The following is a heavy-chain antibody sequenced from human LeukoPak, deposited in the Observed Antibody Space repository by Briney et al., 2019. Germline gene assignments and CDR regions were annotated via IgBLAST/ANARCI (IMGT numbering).Heavy chain of an antibody. V-gene: IGHV3-21*01. CDR1: GFTFSSYS. D-gene: IGHD5-12*01. CDR2: ISSSRNYI. CDR3: ARDHDSGYDTNWFDP. Sequence: GGSLRLSCAASGFTFSSYSMNWVRQAPGKGLEWVSYISSSRNYIFYADSVKGRFTISRDNAKNSLYLQMNSLRAEDTAVYYCARDHDSGYDTNWFDPWGQGTLVTVSS. J-gene: IGHJ5*02.